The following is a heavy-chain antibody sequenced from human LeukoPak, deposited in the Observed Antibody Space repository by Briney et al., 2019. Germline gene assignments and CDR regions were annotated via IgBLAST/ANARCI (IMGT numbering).Heavy chain of an antibody. V-gene: IGHV3-9*01. Sequence: GGSLRLSCAASGFTFDDYAMHWVRQAPGKGLEWVSGISWNSGSIGYADSVKGRFTISRDNAKNSLYLQMNSLRAEDTALYYCAKDISRYFDWLLGNFDYWGQRTLVTVSS. CDR1: GFTFDDYA. J-gene: IGHJ4*02. CDR2: ISWNSGSI. CDR3: AKDISRYFDWLLGNFDY. D-gene: IGHD3-9*01.